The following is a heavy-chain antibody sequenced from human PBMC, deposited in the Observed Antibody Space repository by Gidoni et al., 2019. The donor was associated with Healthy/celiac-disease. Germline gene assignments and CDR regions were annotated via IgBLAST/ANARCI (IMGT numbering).Heavy chain of an antibody. D-gene: IGHD3-3*01. V-gene: IGHV1-46*03. CDR2: INPSGGST. J-gene: IGHJ3*02. CDR3: ASSGITIFGVVRGDNAFDI. Sequence: QVQLVQSGAEVKKPGVSVKVSCQASGYTFTRYYTHWVRQAPGQGIEWRGIINPSGGSTSYAQKFQGRVTMTRDTSTSTVYMELSSLRSEDTAVYYCASSGITIFGVVRGDNAFDIWGQGTMVTVSS. CDR1: GYTFTRYY.